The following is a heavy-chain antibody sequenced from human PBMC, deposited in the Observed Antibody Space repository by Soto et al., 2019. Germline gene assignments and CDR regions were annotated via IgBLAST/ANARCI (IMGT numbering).Heavy chain of an antibody. CDR2: ISYDGSNK. Sequence: QVQLVESGGGVVQPGRSLRLSCAASGFTLSSYAMHWVRQAPGKGLEWVAVISYDGSNKYYADSVKGRFTISRDNSKNALYLQMNSLRTGDTAVYYCARGYDEHGGMDVWGQGTTVTVSS. CDR1: GFTLSSYA. J-gene: IGHJ6*02. CDR3: ARGYDEHGGMDV. D-gene: IGHD2-2*01. V-gene: IGHV3-30-3*01.